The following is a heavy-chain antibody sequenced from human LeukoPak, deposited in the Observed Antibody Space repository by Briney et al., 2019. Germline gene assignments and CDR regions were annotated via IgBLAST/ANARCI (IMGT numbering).Heavy chain of an antibody. CDR1: GFTFSSYE. Sequence: PGGSLRLSCAASGFTFSSYEMDWVRQAPGKGLEWISYISSSGHIYNADSVKGRFTISRDNARTSLYLQMNSLRAEDTAVYYCARDIASCSDTTCYDIRFDSWGQGTLVTVSS. CDR2: ISSSGHI. CDR3: ARDIASCSDTTCYDIRFDS. D-gene: IGHD2-15*01. V-gene: IGHV3-48*03. J-gene: IGHJ5*01.